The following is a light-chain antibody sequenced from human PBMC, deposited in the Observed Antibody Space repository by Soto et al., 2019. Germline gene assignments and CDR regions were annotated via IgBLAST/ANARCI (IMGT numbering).Light chain of an antibody. CDR2: GAS. CDR3: QQYNNWPPWT. Sequence: EIVMTQSPSTLSVSPGERATLSCRASQSVNSRLAWYQQKPGQAPRLLIYGASTRATGIPARFSGSGSGTEFTLTISSLQSEDFAAYYCQQYNNWPPWTFGQGTKVDIK. J-gene: IGKJ1*01. V-gene: IGKV3-15*01. CDR1: QSVNSR.